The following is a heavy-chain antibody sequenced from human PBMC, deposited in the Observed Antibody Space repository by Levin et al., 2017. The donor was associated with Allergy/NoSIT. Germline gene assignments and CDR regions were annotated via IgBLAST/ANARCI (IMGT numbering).Heavy chain of an antibody. Sequence: PGGSLRLSCKASGYTFTSYDINWVRQAPGQGLEWMGWMNPNSGNTCYAQKFQGRVTMTRNTSISTAYMELSSLRSEDTAVYYCARVGPKMAYWGQGTLVTVSS. V-gene: IGHV1-8*01. CDR2: MNPNSGNT. CDR1: GYTFTSYD. CDR3: ARVGPKMAY. J-gene: IGHJ4*02. D-gene: IGHD2-8*01.